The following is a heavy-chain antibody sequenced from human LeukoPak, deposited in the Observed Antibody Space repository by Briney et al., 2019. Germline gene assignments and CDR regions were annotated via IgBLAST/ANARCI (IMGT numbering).Heavy chain of an antibody. V-gene: IGHV4-59*01. CDR3: ASVDRSCWYYFDY. CDR2: IYYSGST. J-gene: IGHJ4*02. Sequence: SETLSLTCTVSGGSISSYYWSWFRQPPGKGLEWIGYIYYSGSTNYNPSLKSRVTISVDTSKNQFSLKLSSVTAADTAVYYCASVDRSCWYYFDYWGQGTLATVSS. CDR1: GGSISSYY. D-gene: IGHD6-19*01.